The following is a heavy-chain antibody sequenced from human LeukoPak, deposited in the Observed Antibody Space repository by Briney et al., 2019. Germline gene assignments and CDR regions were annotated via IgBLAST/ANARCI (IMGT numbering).Heavy chain of an antibody. CDR1: GGSISSYY. V-gene: IGHV4-59*01. J-gene: IGHJ6*02. D-gene: IGHD1-26*01. CDR2: IYYSGST. CDR3: ARVVSGSYYYYGMDV. Sequence: SETLFLTCTVSGGSISSYYWSWIRQPSGKGLEWIGYIYYSGSTNYNPSLKSRVTISVDTSKNQFSLKLSSVTAADTAVYYCARVVSGSYYYYGMDVWGQGTLVTVSS.